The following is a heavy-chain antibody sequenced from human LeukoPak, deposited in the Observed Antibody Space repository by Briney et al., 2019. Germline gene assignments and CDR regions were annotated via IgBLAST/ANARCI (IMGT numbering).Heavy chain of an antibody. CDR1: GGSISSYY. Sequence: PSETLSLTCTVSGGSISSYYWSWIRQPPGKGLEWIGNIYYSGSTNYNPSLKSRVTISVETSKNQFSLKLSSVTAADTAVYYCARTYYYDSSGYYYFDYWGQGTLVTVSS. J-gene: IGHJ4*02. CDR3: ARTYYYDSSGYYYFDY. D-gene: IGHD3-22*01. V-gene: IGHV4-59*01. CDR2: IYYSGST.